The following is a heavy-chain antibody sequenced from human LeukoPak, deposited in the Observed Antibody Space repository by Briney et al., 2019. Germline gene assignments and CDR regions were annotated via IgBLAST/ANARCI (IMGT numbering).Heavy chain of an antibody. Sequence: GGSLRLSCAASGFTVSSNYMSWVRQAPGKGLEWVSVIYSGGSTYYADSVKGRFTISRDNSKNTLYLQMNSLRAEDTAVYYCARGRLGRYYDSSGYYCLDYWGQGTLVTVSS. CDR3: ARGRLGRYYDSSGYYCLDY. CDR1: GFTVSSNY. J-gene: IGHJ4*02. V-gene: IGHV3-53*05. D-gene: IGHD3-22*01. CDR2: IYSGGST.